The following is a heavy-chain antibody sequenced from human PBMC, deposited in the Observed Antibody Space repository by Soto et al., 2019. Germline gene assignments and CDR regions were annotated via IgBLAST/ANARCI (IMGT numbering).Heavy chain of an antibody. D-gene: IGHD3-10*01. CDR1: GGSISSSNW. V-gene: IGHV4-4*02. J-gene: IGHJ6*02. CDR2: IYHSGST. CDR3: ARDRREILWFGELGYYGMDV. Sequence: PSETLSLTCAVSGGSISSSNWWSWVRQPPGKGLEWIGEIYHSGSTNYNPSLKSRVTISVDKSKNRFSLKLSSVTAADTAVYYCARDRREILWFGELGYYGMDVWGQGTTVTVSS.